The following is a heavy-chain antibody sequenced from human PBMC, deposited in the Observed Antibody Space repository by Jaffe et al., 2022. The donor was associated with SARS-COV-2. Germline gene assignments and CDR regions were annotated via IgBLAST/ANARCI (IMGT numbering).Heavy chain of an antibody. D-gene: IGHD2-2*01. J-gene: IGHJ5*02. CDR3: AGSTTSFWFDP. V-gene: IGHV4-39*01. CDR2: IYYSGST. CDR1: GGSISSSSYF. Sequence: QLQLQESGPGLVKPSETLSLTCTVSGGSISSSSYFWGWIRQPPGKGLEWITSIYYSGSTYYNPSLKSRVTISVDTPKNQFSLKLNSVTAADTAVYYCAGSTTSFWFDPWGQGTLVTVSS.